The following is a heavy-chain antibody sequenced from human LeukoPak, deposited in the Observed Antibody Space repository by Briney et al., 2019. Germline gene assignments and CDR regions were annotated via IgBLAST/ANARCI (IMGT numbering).Heavy chain of an antibody. V-gene: IGHV3-7*01. Sequence: PGGSLRLSCAASGFIFSNYWMSWVRQAPGKGLEWVANIKQDGSEKYFVDSVKGRFAISRDNANNSLYLQMNSLRAEDTAMYYCARMFRSSWYINWFDPWGQGTLVTVSS. CDR1: GFIFSNYW. CDR3: ARMFRSSWYINWFDP. CDR2: IKQDGSEK. D-gene: IGHD6-13*01. J-gene: IGHJ5*02.